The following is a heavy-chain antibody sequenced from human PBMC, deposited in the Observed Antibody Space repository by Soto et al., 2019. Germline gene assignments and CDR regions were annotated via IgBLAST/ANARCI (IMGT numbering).Heavy chain of an antibody. D-gene: IGHD6-19*01. CDR1: GFIFSSYA. CDR3: ARGGLAVAGTPNVLYY. J-gene: IGHJ4*02. CDR2: ISYDGSNK. Sequence: QVQLVESGGGVVQPGRSLRLSCAASGFIFSSYAMHWVRQAPGKGLEWVAVISYDGSNKYYADSVKGRFTISRDNSKNTLYLQMNSLRAEDTAVYYCARGGLAVAGTPNVLYYWGQGTLVTVSS. V-gene: IGHV3-30-3*01.